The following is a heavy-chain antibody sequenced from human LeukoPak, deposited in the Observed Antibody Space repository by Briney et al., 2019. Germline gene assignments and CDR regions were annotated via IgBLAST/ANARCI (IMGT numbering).Heavy chain of an antibody. V-gene: IGHV3-7*01. Sequence: GGSLRLSCEASGFTFSNYWMSWVRQTPGKGLEWVANINQDGSAKHYVDSVEGRFTISRDNAKNSLYLQMDSLSAENTAIYYCARRTYYYDTSPAGWFETCGQGTLGTVSS. CDR3: ARRTYYYDTSPAGWFET. J-gene: IGHJ5*02. CDR2: INQDGSAK. CDR1: GFTFSNYW. D-gene: IGHD3-22*01.